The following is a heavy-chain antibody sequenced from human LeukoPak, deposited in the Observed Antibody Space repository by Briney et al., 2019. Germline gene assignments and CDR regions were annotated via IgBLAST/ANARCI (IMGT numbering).Heavy chain of an antibody. J-gene: IGHJ1*01. CDR1: GGSISGYF. CDR3: AREGGGSNRCLD. D-gene: IGHD3-16*02. Sequence: SETLSLTCTVSGGSISGYFWSWIRQPAGKGLEWIGRIYATGTTNYNPSLKSRVTMSVDTSKNQFSPNLTSVTAADTAVYYCAREGGGSNRCLDWGQGTLVTVSS. CDR2: IYATGTT. V-gene: IGHV4-4*07.